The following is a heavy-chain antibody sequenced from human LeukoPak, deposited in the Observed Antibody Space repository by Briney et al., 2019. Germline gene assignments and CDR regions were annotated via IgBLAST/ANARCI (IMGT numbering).Heavy chain of an antibody. V-gene: IGHV1-2*02. CDR1: GYTFTGYY. Sequence: ASVKVSCKASGYTFTGYYMHWGRQAPGQGLEWMGWINPNSGGTDYAEKFQGRVTMTRDTSMSTVYMELSRLRSDDTAVYYCARDRDYGDYVLGYWGQGTLVTVSS. CDR2: INPNSGGT. D-gene: IGHD4-17*01. CDR3: ARDRDYGDYVLGY. J-gene: IGHJ4*02.